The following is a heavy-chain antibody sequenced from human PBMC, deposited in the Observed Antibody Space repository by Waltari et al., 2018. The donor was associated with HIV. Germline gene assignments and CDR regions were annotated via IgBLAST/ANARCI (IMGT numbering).Heavy chain of an antibody. J-gene: IGHJ4*02. CDR3: ARDIRDFWSGYYGY. CDR1: GFTFSSYS. D-gene: IGHD3-3*01. V-gene: IGHV3-21*01. CDR2: IISSSSYI. Sequence: EVQLVESGGGLVKPGGSLRLSCAASGFTFSSYSMNWVRQAPGKGLEGVSSIISSSSYIYYADSVKGRFTISRDNAKNSLYLQMNSLRAEDTAVYYCARDIRDFWSGYYGYWGQGTLVTVSS.